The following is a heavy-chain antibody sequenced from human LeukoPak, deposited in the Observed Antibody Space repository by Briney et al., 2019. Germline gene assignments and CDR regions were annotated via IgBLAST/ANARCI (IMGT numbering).Heavy chain of an antibody. Sequence: GGSLRLSCADSGFTFSKYIMNWVRQAPGKGLEWVSSITNSSSYIYYGDSVKRRFTSYRDNAKNSLYLQMNSLRADDTAVYYCARSYDGSGFSDWGQGTLVTVSS. CDR1: GFTFSKYI. J-gene: IGHJ4*02. CDR2: ITNSSSYI. D-gene: IGHD3-3*01. V-gene: IGHV3-21*01. CDR3: ARSYDGSGFSD.